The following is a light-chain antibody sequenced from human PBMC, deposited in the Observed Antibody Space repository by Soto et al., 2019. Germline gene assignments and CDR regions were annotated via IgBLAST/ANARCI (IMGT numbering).Light chain of an antibody. CDR2: LGS. CDR1: QSLLHSNGYNY. CDR3: MQALQTRT. V-gene: IGKV2-28*01. Sequence: DIVMTQSPLSLPVTPGEPASISCRSSQSLLHSNGYNYLDWYLQKPGQSPQLLIYLGSNRASGVPDRFSGSGSGTDFTLKISRVEAEDVGVYYCMQALQTRTFGQATMVEIK. J-gene: IGKJ1*01.